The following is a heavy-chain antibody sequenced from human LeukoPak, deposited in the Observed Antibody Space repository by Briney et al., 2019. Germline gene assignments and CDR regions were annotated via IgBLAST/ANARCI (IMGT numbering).Heavy chain of an antibody. Sequence: PSETLSLTCTVSGGSIISRSYYWGWIRQPPAKGLEWIGNIHYSGSTYYNPSLKSRVTISVDTSKNQFSLKLSSVTAADTAVYYCARGNYDSSGYYLGCWGQGTLVTVSS. D-gene: IGHD3-22*01. CDR3: ARGNYDSSGYYLGC. J-gene: IGHJ4*02. CDR2: IHYSGST. CDR1: GGSIISRSYY. V-gene: IGHV4-39*07.